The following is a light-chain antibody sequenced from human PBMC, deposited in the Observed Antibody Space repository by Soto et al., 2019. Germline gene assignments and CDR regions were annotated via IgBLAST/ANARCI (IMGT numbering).Light chain of an antibody. CDR2: EAS. V-gene: IGLV2-8*01. Sequence: QSALTQPPSASGSPGQSVTISCTGTSSAVGGYNYVSWYQQHPGKAPKLMIYEASKRPSGVPARFSGSKSGNTAALTVSGLQAEEEADYYCSSYAGSNNLGVFGTGTKLTVL. CDR1: SSAVGGYNY. CDR3: SSYAGSNNLGV. J-gene: IGLJ1*01.